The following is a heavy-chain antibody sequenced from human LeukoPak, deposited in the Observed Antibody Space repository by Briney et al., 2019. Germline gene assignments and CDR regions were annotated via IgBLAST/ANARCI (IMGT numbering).Heavy chain of an antibody. CDR1: GFTFSNYW. CDR3: VQSSPTIDY. D-gene: IGHD5-12*01. J-gene: IGHJ4*02. Sequence: GGSLRLSCAASGFTFSNYWMHWVRQAPGKGLVWVSRINSDGSGTTYADSVKGRFTISRDNSKNTLYLQMNSLRAEDTAVYYCVQSSPTIDYWGQGTLVTVSS. CDR2: INSDGSGT. V-gene: IGHV3-74*01.